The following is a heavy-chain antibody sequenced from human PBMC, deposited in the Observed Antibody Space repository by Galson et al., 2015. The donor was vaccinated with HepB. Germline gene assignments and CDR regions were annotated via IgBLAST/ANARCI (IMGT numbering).Heavy chain of an antibody. Sequence: PALVKPTQTLTLTCTFSGFSLTTTGMSVTWIRQPPGKALEWLALIDWDDDKYYSTSLKTRLTISKDTSKNQVVLTMTNMDPVDTATYYCARGYYYGSGSYGNWSDPWGQGALVTVSS. V-gene: IGHV2-70*01. CDR3: ARGYYYGSGSYGNWSDP. CDR2: IDWDDDK. J-gene: IGHJ5*02. D-gene: IGHD3-10*01. CDR1: GFSLTTTGMS.